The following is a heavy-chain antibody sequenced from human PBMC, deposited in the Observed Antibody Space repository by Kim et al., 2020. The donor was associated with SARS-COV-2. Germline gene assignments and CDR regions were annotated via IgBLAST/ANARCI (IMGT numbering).Heavy chain of an antibody. Sequence: GGSLRLSCSASGFTFTKYAMTWVRQAPGKGLEWVAGISGSGDTTLYADSVKGRFTISRDNSRDTLYLQINSLRVEDAALYFCAKDVYSGFDGIAECCHHWGQGTLDTLPS. V-gene: IGHV3-23*01. CDR1: GFTFTKYA. D-gene: IGHD5-12*01. CDR2: ISGSGDTT. CDR3: AKDVYSGFDGIAECCHH. J-gene: IGHJ1*01.